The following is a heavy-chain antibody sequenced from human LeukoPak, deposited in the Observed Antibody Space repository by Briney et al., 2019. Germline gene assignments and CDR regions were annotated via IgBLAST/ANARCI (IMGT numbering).Heavy chain of an antibody. D-gene: IGHD1-1*01. Sequence: VASVKVSCKASGYIFTTYAITWVRQAPGQGLEWMGIINPSGGSTSYAQKFQGRVTMTRDTSTSTVYMELSSLRSEDTAVYYCARGLGTTGTTWVDYWGQGTLVTVSS. CDR1: GYIFTTYA. J-gene: IGHJ4*02. CDR3: ARGLGTTGTTWVDY. V-gene: IGHV1-46*01. CDR2: INPSGGST.